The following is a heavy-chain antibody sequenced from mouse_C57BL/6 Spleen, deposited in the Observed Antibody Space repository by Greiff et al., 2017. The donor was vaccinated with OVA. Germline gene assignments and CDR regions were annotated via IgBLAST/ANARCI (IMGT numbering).Heavy chain of an antibody. CDR1: GYTFTSYW. J-gene: IGHJ3*01. CDR3: ARVYPYGNYVWFAD. D-gene: IGHD2-10*02. Sequence: QVQLQQPGAELVKPGASVKMSCKASGYTFTSYWITWVKQRPGQGLEWIGDIYPGSGSTNYNEKFKSKATLTVDTSSSTAYMQLSSLTSEDSAVYYCARVYPYGNYVWFADWGQGTLVTVSA. V-gene: IGHV1-55*01. CDR2: IYPGSGST.